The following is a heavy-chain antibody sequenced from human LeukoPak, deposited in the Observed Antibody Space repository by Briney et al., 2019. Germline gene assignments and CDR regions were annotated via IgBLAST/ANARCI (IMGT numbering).Heavy chain of an antibody. J-gene: IGHJ4*02. CDR2: FDPEDGET. Sequence: ASVKVSCKVSGYTLTELSMHWVRQAPGKGLEWMGGFDPEDGETIYAQKFQGRVTMTEDTSTDTAYMELSRLRSEDTAVYYCARAGVATITTWEFDYWGQGTLVTVSS. V-gene: IGHV1-24*01. CDR1: GYTLTELS. D-gene: IGHD5-12*01. CDR3: ARAGVATITTWEFDY.